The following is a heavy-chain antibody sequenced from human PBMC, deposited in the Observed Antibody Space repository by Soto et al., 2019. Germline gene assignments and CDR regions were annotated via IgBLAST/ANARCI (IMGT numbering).Heavy chain of an antibody. J-gene: IGHJ5*02. CDR1: GWSFSGYY. D-gene: IGHD6-6*01. V-gene: IGHV4-34*01. CDR3: ASLTYSSSSFWFDP. Sequence: SEALSVRCAVYGWSFSGYYWSWIRQPPGKGLEWIGEINHSGSTNYNPSLKSRVTISVGTSKNQFSLKLSSVTAADTAVYYCASLTYSSSSFWFDPWGQGTLVTV. CDR2: INHSGST.